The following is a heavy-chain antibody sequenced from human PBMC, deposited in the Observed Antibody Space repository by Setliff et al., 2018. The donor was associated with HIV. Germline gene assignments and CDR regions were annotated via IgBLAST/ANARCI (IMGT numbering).Heavy chain of an antibody. V-gene: IGHV3-23*01. Sequence: GGSLRLSCAASEFTLSGYSMSWVRQVPGKGLEWVSAIDPSGSRIFYSDSVKGRFTISRDNSKNTLYLQMNSLTAEDTAVYYCAKVDNGHCTSASCRDFDYWGRGTLVTVS. D-gene: IGHD2-2*03. J-gene: IGHJ4*02. CDR3: AKVDNGHCTSASCRDFDY. CDR2: IDPSGSRI. CDR1: EFTLSGYS.